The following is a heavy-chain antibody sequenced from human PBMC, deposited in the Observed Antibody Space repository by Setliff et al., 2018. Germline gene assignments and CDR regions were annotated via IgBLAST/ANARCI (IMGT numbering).Heavy chain of an antibody. CDR3: ARTRRITKSGGWFDP. V-gene: IGHV4-4*02. J-gene: IGHJ5*02. CDR1: GGSISSSNW. D-gene: IGHD3-10*01. CDR2: IYHSGST. Sequence: LSLTCAVSGGSISSSNWWSWVRQPPGKGLEWIGEIYHSGSTNYNPPLKSRVTISVDKSKNQFSLKLSSVTAADTAVYYCARTRRITKSGGWFDPWGQGTLVTVSS.